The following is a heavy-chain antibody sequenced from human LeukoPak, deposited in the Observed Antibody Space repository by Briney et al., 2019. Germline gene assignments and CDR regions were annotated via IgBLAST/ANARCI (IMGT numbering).Heavy chain of an antibody. CDR3: AGGVAVAGTRFYYYYYGMDV. J-gene: IGHJ6*02. CDR1: GFTFSSYG. Sequence: GGSLRLSCAASGFTFSSYGMSWVRQAPGKGLEWVSAISGSGGSTYYADSVKGRFTISRDNSKNTLYLQMNSLRAEDTAVYYCAGGVAVAGTRFYYYYYGMDVWGQGTTVTVSS. D-gene: IGHD6-19*01. V-gene: IGHV3-23*01. CDR2: ISGSGGST.